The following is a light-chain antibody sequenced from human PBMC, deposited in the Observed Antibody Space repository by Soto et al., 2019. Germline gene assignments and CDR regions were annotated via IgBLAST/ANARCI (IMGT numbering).Light chain of an antibody. V-gene: IGLV4-69*01. Sequence: QSVLTQSPSASPSLGASVKLTCTLSSGHSIYAIAWHQQQPEKGPRYLMKLNSDGSHSKGDGIPDRFSGSSSGAERYLTISSLQSEDEADYYCQTWGTGSHVVFGGGTKVTVL. J-gene: IGLJ2*01. CDR3: QTWGTGSHVV. CDR1: SGHSIYA. CDR2: LNSDGSH.